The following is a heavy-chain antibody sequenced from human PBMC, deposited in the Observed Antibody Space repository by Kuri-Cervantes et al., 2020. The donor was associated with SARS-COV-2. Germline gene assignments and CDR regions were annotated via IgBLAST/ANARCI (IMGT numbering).Heavy chain of an antibody. V-gene: IGHV1-69*13. CDR3: ARGGWSTGDRGYYYYYMDV. J-gene: IGHJ6*03. D-gene: IGHD7-27*01. Sequence: SVKVSCKASGYTFTSYYMHWVRQAPGQGLEWMGGIIPIFGTANYAQKFQGRVTITADESTSTAYMELSSLRSEDTAVYYCARGGWSTGDRGYYYYYMDVWGKGTTVTVSS. CDR2: IIPIFGTA. CDR1: GYTFTSYY.